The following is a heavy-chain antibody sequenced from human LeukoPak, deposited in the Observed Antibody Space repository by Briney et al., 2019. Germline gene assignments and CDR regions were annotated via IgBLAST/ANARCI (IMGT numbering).Heavy chain of an antibody. J-gene: IGHJ4*02. CDR2: ISAYNGNT. CDR3: ARGDLYSSSWSPFDY. Sequence: ASVKVSCKASGYTFTSYGISWVRQAPGQGLEWMGWISAYNGNTNYAQKLQGRVTMTTDTSTSTAYMELRSLRSDDAAVYYCARGDLYSSSWSPFDYWGQGTLVTVSS. D-gene: IGHD6-13*01. V-gene: IGHV1-18*01. CDR1: GYTFTSYG.